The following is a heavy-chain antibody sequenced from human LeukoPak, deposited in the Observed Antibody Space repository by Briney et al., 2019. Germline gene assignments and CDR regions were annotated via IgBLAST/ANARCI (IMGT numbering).Heavy chain of an antibody. CDR1: GFTFSSSD. CDR2: ISYDATNK. V-gene: IGHV3-30*18. CDR3: AKASSNYFYYFEY. J-gene: IGHJ4*02. D-gene: IGHD2/OR15-2a*01. Sequence: PGRSLRLSCAASGFTFSSSDMHWVRQAPGKGLEWVAVISYDATNKYYADSVKGRFTLSRDNSKNTLYLQTNTLRDEDTAVYHCAKASSNYFYYFEYWGQGTLVTVSS.